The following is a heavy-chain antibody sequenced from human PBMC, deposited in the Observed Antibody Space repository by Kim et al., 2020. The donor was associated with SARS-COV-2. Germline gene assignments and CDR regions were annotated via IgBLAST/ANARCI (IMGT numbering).Heavy chain of an antibody. D-gene: IGHD5-12*01. J-gene: IGHJ5*02. CDR2: IKQDGSEK. V-gene: IGHV3-7*01. CDR3: ARDQFPIVATIQWFDP. CDR1: GFTFSSYW. Sequence: GGSLRLSCAASGFTFSSYWMSWVRQAPGKGLEWVANIKQDGSEKYYVDSVKGRFTISRDNAKNSLYLQMNSLRAEDTAVYYCARDQFPIVATIQWFDPWGQGTLVTVSS.